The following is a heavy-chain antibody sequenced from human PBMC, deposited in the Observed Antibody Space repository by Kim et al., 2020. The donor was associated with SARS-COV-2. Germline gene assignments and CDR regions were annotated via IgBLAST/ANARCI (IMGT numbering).Heavy chain of an antibody. CDR2: IYYSGST. D-gene: IGHD3-3*01. Sequence: SETLSLTCTVSGGSISSGDYYWSWIRQPPGKGLEWIGYIYYSGSTYYNPSLKSRVTISVDTSKNQFSLKLSSVTAADTAVYYCARAPSPGVFGVVIPAYYFDYWGQGTLVTVSS. CDR3: ARAPSPGVFGVVIPAYYFDY. CDR1: GGSISSGDYY. J-gene: IGHJ4*02. V-gene: IGHV4-30-4*01.